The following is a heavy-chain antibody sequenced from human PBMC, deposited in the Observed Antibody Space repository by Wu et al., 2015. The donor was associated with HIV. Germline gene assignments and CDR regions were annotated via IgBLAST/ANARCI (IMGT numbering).Heavy chain of an antibody. D-gene: IGHD1-1*01. CDR3: ARGWTMVQLPIATRYYYYMDV. CDR2: INPHSGET. Sequence: QVLLVQSGSEMKKPGASVKVSCKASGYPFTNYFIHWVRQAPGQGLEWMAWINPHSGETHYAQKFQGRVTLTRDTSISTAYMDVSGLRSDDTALYYCARGWTMVQLPIATRYYYYMDVWGKGTTVIVSS. V-gene: IGHV1-2*02. J-gene: IGHJ6*03. CDR1: GYPFTNYF.